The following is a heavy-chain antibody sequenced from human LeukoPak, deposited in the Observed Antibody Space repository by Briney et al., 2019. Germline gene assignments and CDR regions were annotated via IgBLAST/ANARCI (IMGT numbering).Heavy chain of an antibody. CDR3: ATSYDMGWLIGY. J-gene: IGHJ4*02. CDR2: IKQDGSEK. Sequence: GGSLRLSCAASGFTLGDTWRNRVRQAPGQGPEWVANIKQDGSEKFYVASVKGRFTMSRDNAKNSLYLQMNSLRAEDTALYYCATSYDMGWLIGYWGQGTLVTVSS. CDR1: GFTLGDTW. D-gene: IGHD3/OR15-3a*01. V-gene: IGHV3-7*03.